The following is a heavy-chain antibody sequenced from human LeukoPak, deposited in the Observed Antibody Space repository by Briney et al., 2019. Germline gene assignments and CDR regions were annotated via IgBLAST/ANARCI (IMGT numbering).Heavy chain of an antibody. CDR1: GGSISSYY. D-gene: IGHD3-10*01. V-gene: IGHV4-59*01. CDR3: ARVPTGTYSIDY. Sequence: SETLSLTCTVSGGSISSYYWSWIRQPPGKGLEWIGFIYHTGSTNYNPSLKSRVTISVDTSKNQFSLKLSSLTAADTAVYFCARVPTGTYSIDYWGQGTLVTVSS. CDR2: IYHTGST. J-gene: IGHJ4*02.